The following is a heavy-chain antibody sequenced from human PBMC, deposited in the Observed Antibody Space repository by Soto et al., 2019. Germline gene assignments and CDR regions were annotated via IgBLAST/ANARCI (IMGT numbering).Heavy chain of an antibody. CDR1: GGSISNGGYY. Sequence: SETLSLTCTVSGGSISNGGYYWSWIRQHPGKGLEWIGYIYYSGSTYYNPSLKSRIIISLDTSKNQFSLTLSSVTAADTAVYYCARVQRANNWFDPWGQGTLVTVS. J-gene: IGHJ5*02. CDR3: ARVQRANNWFDP. V-gene: IGHV4-31*03. CDR2: IYYSGST.